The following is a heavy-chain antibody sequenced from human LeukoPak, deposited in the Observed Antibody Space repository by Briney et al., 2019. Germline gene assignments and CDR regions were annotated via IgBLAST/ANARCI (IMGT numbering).Heavy chain of an antibody. CDR2: IYYSGST. V-gene: IGHV4-39*01. CDR1: GGSISSSSYY. Sequence: SETLSLTCTVSGGSISSSSYYWGWIRQPPGKGLEWIGSIYYSGSTYYNPSLKSRVTISVDTSKNQFSLKLSSVTAADTAVYYCATGIAARPLDYWGQGTLVTVSS. J-gene: IGHJ4*02. CDR3: ATGIAARPLDY. D-gene: IGHD6-6*01.